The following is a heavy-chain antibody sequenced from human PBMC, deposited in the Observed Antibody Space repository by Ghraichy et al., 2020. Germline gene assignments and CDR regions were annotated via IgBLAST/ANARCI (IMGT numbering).Heavy chain of an antibody. V-gene: IGHV1-69*13. J-gene: IGHJ6*03. CDR3: ARSRGGAEARYYYMDV. Sequence: SVKVSCKASGGTFSSYAISWVRQAPGQGLEWMGGIIPIFGTANYAQKFQGRVTITADESTSTAYMGLSSLRSEDTAVYYCARSRGGAEARYYYMDVWGKGTTVTVSS. CDR1: GGTFSSYA. D-gene: IGHD6-6*01. CDR2: IIPIFGTA.